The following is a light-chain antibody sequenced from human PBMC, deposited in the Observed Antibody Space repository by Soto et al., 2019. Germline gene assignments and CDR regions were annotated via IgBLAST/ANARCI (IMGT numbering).Light chain of an antibody. J-gene: IGLJ1*01. CDR3: AAWDDTFYV. CDR1: SSNIGSNP. V-gene: IGLV1-44*01. Sequence: QSVLTQPPSASGTPGQSVTISCSGGSSNIGSNPVSCYQHVPGTAPKLLIHTNTQRPLGVPVRFSGSKSGTSASLAISGLQSEDEADYYCAAWDDTFYVFGSGTKLTVL. CDR2: TNT.